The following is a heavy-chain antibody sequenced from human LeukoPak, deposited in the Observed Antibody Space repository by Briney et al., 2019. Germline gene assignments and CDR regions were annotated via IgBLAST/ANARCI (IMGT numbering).Heavy chain of an antibody. CDR2: INPNSGGT. D-gene: IGHD3-22*01. V-gene: IGHV1-2*06. Sequence: ASVKVSCKASGYTFTGYYMHWVRQAPGQGLEWMGRINPNSGGTNYAQKFQGRVTMTRDTSISTAYMELSRLRSDDTAVYYCARGYYDSSGYHYSDYWGQGTLVTVSS. CDR3: ARGYYDSSGYHYSDY. CDR1: GYTFTGYY. J-gene: IGHJ4*02.